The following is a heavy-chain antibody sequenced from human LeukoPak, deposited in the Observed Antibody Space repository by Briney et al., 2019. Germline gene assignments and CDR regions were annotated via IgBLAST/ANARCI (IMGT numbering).Heavy chain of an antibody. CDR2: INPNSGGT. CDR1: GYTFTGYY. CDR3: ARVGDGLNDAFDI. Sequence: EASVKVSCKASGYTFTGYYMNWVRQAPGQGLEWMGRINPNSGGTNYAQKFQGRVTMTRDTSISTAYMELSRLRSDDTAVYYCARVGDGLNDAFDIWGQGKMVTVSS. D-gene: IGHD5-24*01. V-gene: IGHV1-2*06. J-gene: IGHJ3*02.